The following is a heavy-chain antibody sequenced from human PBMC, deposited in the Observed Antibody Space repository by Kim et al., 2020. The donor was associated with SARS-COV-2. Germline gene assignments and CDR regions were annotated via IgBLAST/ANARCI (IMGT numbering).Heavy chain of an antibody. CDR2: IVVGSDNT. J-gene: IGHJ3*02. CDR1: GFTFSSST. CDR3: AADTFWESKIDDTNAFDI. D-gene: IGHD3-3*01. V-gene: IGHV1-58*01. Sequence: SVKVSCKASGFTFSSSTVQWVRQARGQRLEWIGWIVVGSDNTNYAQRFQERVTITRDMSTSTAYMELSSLRSEDTAVYYCAADTFWESKIDDTNAFDIWGQGTMVTVSS.